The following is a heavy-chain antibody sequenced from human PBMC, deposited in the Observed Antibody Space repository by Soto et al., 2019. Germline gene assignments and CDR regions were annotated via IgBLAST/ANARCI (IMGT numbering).Heavy chain of an antibody. V-gene: IGHV4-59*12. CDR2: MYYSGGT. CDR1: GGSISSYY. D-gene: IGHD3-10*01. Sequence: SETLSLTCTVSGGSISSYYWSWLRQPPGKGLEWIGYMYYSGGTNYNPSLKSRVTISVDTSKNQFSLKLSSVTAADTAVYYCARSESHGSGSLDYWGQGTLVTVSS. J-gene: IGHJ4*02. CDR3: ARSESHGSGSLDY.